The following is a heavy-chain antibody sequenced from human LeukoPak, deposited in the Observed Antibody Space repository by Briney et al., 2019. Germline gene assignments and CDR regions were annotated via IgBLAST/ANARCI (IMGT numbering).Heavy chain of an antibody. V-gene: IGHV3-30*03. D-gene: IGHD1-26*01. J-gene: IGHJ4*02. CDR3: ASGGFVGATDSFNY. Sequence: PGGSLRLSCAASGFTFSSYGMNWVRQAPGKGLEWVAVISYDGSNKYYADFVKGRFTISRDNSKNTLHLQMNSLRAEDTAVYYCASGGFVGATDSFNYWGQGTLVTVSS. CDR1: GFTFSSYG. CDR2: ISYDGSNK.